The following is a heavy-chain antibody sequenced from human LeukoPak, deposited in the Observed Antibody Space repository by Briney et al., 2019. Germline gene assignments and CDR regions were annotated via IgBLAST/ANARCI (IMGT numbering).Heavy chain of an antibody. CDR3: AREPRYSSRTWFDP. CDR1: GYTFTSYG. V-gene: IGHV1-18*01. D-gene: IGHD6-13*01. Sequence: EASVKVSCKASGYTFTSYGISWVRQAPGQGLEWMGWISAYNSNTNYAQKLQGRVTMTTDTSTSTAYMELRSLRSDDTAVYYCAREPRYSSRTWFDPWGQGTLVTVSS. CDR2: ISAYNSNT. J-gene: IGHJ5*02.